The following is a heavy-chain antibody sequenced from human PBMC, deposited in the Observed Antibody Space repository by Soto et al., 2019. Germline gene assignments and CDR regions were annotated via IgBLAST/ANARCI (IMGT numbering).Heavy chain of an antibody. V-gene: IGHV1-2*02. D-gene: IGHD5-18*01. J-gene: IGHJ3*02. CDR2: MNPKSGGA. CDR1: GYTFTYYY. CDR3: TRENIENSDGLYDAFDI. Sequence: XSVKVSCKTSGYTFTYYYTHWVRQAPGQGLEWMGWMNPKSGGAYFAQKFQGRVTLTRDTSIGTAYIEVNSLTSDDTAVYFCTRENIENSDGLYDAFDIWGHGTTATVSS.